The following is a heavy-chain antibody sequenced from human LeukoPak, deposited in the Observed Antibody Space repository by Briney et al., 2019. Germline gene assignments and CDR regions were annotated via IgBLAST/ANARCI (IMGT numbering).Heavy chain of an antibody. D-gene: IGHD3-10*01. CDR1: DFVFSDHY. CDR3: AREMEGDFGSATFFDL. V-gene: IGHV3-11*01. J-gene: IGHJ4*02. Sequence: GGSLRLSCAASDFVFSDHYMSRVRQAPGKGLEWVSYFSSGGDSIYYADSVKGRFPISRDNAKNSLYLQMSSLRAEDTAVYYCAREMEGDFGSATFFDLWGQGSMVTVSS. CDR2: FSSGGDSI.